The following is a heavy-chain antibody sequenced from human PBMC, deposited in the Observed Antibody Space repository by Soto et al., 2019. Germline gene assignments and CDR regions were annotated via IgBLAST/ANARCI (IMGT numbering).Heavy chain of an antibody. J-gene: IGHJ5*02. D-gene: IGHD2-21*02. CDR3: ARPPSDFWFDP. V-gene: IGHV4-39*01. CDR1: GGSISSSSYF. CDR2: IYYSGST. Sequence: QLQLQESGPGLVKPSETLSLTCSVSGGSISSSSYFWGWIRQPPGKGLEWIGSIYYSGSTYYNPSLTSRFTVSVDPSKDQCSLKLRSVTAADTAVYYCARPPSDFWFDPWGQGTLVTVSS.